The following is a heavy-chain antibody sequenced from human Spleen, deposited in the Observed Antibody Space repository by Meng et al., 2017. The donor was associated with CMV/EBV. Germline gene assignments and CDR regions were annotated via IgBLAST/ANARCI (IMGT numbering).Heavy chain of an antibody. Sequence: SGPTLVKPTQTLTLTCTFSGFSLSTRGMRVSWIRQPPGEALEWLARIDWDDDTFYSTSLRTRLTISKDTSKNQVVLTMTNMDPVDTATYYCARSGIAAAYHFDAFDIWGQGTMVTVSS. CDR3: ARSGIAAAYHFDAFDI. CDR1: GFSLSTRGMR. CDR2: IDWDDDT. V-gene: IGHV2-70D*14. D-gene: IGHD2-2*01. J-gene: IGHJ3*02.